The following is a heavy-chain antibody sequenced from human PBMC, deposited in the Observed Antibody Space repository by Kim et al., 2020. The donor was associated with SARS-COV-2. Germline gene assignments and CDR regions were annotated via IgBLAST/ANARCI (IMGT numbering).Heavy chain of an antibody. CDR1: GGSISSYY. J-gene: IGHJ5*02. CDR2: IYTSGST. V-gene: IGHV4-4*07. D-gene: IGHD1-26*01. Sequence: SETLSHTCTVSGGSISSYYWSWIRQPAGKGLEWIGRIYTSGSTNYNPSLKSRGTMSVDTSKNQFSLKLSSVTAADTAVYYCARVPQLNEWGPNWFDPWGQGTLVTVSS. CDR3: ARVPQLNEWGPNWFDP.